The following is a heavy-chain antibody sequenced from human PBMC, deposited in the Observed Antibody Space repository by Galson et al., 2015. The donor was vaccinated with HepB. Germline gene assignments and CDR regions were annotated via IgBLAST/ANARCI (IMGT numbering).Heavy chain of an antibody. J-gene: IGHJ4*02. CDR2: IIPIFGTA. CDR3: ARGGYCSSTSCYTGFDY. Sequence: SVKVSCKASGYTFVDYYMHWVRQAPGQGLEWMGGIIPIFGTANYAQKFQGRVTITADESTSTAYMELSSLRSEDTAVYYCARGGYCSSTSCYTGFDYWGQGTLVTVSS. V-gene: IGHV1-69*13. CDR1: GYTFVDYY. D-gene: IGHD2-2*02.